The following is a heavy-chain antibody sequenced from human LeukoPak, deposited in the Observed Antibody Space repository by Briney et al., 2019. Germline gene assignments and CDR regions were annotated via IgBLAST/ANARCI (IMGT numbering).Heavy chain of an antibody. J-gene: IGHJ1*01. CDR2: ISSDGSNS. CDR1: GFTFGNYV. D-gene: IGHD4-17*01. V-gene: IGHV3-30*18. Sequence: PGGSLRLSCAVSGFTFGNYVMHWVRQAPGKGLEWVAMISSDGSNSYYGDSVKGRFTVSRDNSKNTLYLQMKSLRAGDTAFYYCAKGSTVTFVSEYFQHWGQGTLVTVSS. CDR3: AKGSTVTFVSEYFQH.